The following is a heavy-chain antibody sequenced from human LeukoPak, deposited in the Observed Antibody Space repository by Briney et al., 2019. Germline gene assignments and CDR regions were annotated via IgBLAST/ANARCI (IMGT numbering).Heavy chain of an antibody. CDR2: IWYDGSNK. D-gene: IGHD2-2*01. CDR1: GFTFSTSV. Sequence: GGSLRLSCVASGFTFSTSVMHWVRQAPGKGLEWVAVIWYDGSNKYYADSVKGRFTISRDNSKNTLYLQMNSLRAEDTAVYYCARAGGYCSSTSCYDPFDYWGQGTLVTVSS. J-gene: IGHJ4*02. V-gene: IGHV3-33*08. CDR3: ARAGGYCSSTSCYDPFDY.